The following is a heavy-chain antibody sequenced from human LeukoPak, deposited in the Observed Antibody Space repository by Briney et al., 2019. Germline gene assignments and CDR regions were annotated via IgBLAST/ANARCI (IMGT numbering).Heavy chain of an antibody. Sequence: GGSLRLSCAASGFTFSSYAMSWVRQAPGKGLEWVSGISVSGGSTYYADSVKGRFTISRDNAQNSLFLELNSLRAEDTGIYYCARDKWSRGSYYFDYWGQGTRVTVSS. CDR2: ISVSGGST. CDR3: ARDKWSRGSYYFDY. D-gene: IGHD3-10*01. CDR1: GFTFSSYA. J-gene: IGHJ4*02. V-gene: IGHV3-23*01.